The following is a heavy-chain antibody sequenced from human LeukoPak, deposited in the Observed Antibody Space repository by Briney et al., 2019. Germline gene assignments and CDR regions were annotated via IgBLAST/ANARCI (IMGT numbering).Heavy chain of an antibody. D-gene: IGHD2-15*01. Sequence: QPGGSLRLSCAASGFTFSSYWMTWVRQAPGKGLDWVANIKQGGSERYYADSVKGRFTISRDDAQNSLYLQMNSLRAEDTAIYYCARGRTGDQRLLHYFDYWGQGTLVTVSS. CDR1: GFTFSSYW. V-gene: IGHV3-7*04. J-gene: IGHJ4*02. CDR3: ARGRTGDQRLLHYFDY. CDR2: IKQGGSER.